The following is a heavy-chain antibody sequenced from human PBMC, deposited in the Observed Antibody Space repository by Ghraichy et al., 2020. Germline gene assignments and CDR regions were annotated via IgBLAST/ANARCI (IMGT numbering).Heavy chain of an antibody. CDR3: ARDCDTGGHYFFDY. Sequence: GGSLRLSCAASGFIFSSYGMHWVRQAPGKGLEWVAVIWYDGSNKYYADSVKGRFTISRDDSKNTVYLQMNSLRAEDTAVYYCARDCDTGGHYFFDYWGQGTLVTVSS. CDR1: GFIFSSYG. J-gene: IGHJ4*02. D-gene: IGHD2-8*02. CDR2: IWYDGSNK. V-gene: IGHV3-33*01.